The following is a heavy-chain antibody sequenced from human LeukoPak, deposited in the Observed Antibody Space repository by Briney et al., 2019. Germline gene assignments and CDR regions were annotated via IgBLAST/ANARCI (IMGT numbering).Heavy chain of an antibody. V-gene: IGHV1-2*02. D-gene: IGHD3-22*01. J-gene: IGHJ5*02. CDR1: GYTFTGYY. CDR2: INPNSGGT. CDR3: ARVGHYYDSSGYYFWFDP. Sequence: ASVKVSCKASGYTFTGYYMHWVRQAPGQGLEWMGWINPNSGGTNYAQKLQGRVTMTTDTSTSTAYMELRSLRSDDTAVYYCARVGHYYDSSGYYFWFDPWGQGTLVTVSS.